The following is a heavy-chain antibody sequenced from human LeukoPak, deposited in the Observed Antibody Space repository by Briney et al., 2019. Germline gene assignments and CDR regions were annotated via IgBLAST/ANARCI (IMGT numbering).Heavy chain of an antibody. V-gene: IGHV1-18*01. J-gene: IGHJ3*02. CDR2: ISAYNGNT. D-gene: IGHD1-1*01. Sequence: GASVKVSCKASGYTFISYGISWVRQAPGQGLEWMGWISAYNGNTNYAQKLQGRVTMTTDTSTTTAYVELRSLRSDDTAVYYCARDGNWNDRTDAFDIWGQGTMVTVSS. CDR1: GYTFISYG. CDR3: ARDGNWNDRTDAFDI.